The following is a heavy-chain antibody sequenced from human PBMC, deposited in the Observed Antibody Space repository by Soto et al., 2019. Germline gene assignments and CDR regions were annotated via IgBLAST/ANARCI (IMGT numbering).Heavy chain of an antibody. D-gene: IGHD5-18*01. CDR2: ISGGGRST. V-gene: IGHV3-23*01. Sequence: RLSCAASGFTFSSYAMSWVRQAPGKGLEWVSAISGGGRSTYYADSVKGRFTISRDNSKNTLYLQMNSLRAEDTAVYFCANRDTSMITRYYYGMDVWGQGTTVTVSS. CDR1: GFTFSSYA. CDR3: ANRDTSMITRYYYGMDV. J-gene: IGHJ6*02.